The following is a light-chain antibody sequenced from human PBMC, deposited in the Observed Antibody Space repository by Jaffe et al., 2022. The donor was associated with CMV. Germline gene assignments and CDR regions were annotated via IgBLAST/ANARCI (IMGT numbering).Light chain of an antibody. CDR1: QTINSY. Sequence: DIQMTQSPSSLSASVGDSVTITCRASQTINSYLNWYQQKPGKAPKLLIYEASNLQSGVPSRFSGSGSGTDFTLTISSLQPEDLATFYCQQSYSTPRVTFGQGTRLEI. CDR3: QQSYSTPRVT. CDR2: EAS. V-gene: IGKV1-39*01. J-gene: IGKJ5*01.